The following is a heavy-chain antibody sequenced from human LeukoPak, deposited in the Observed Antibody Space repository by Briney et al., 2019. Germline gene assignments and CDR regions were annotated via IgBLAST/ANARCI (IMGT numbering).Heavy chain of an antibody. V-gene: IGHV1-2*02. Sequence: ASVKVSCKASGYTFTGYYMHWVRQAPGQGLEWMGWINPNSGGTNYAQKFQGRVTMTRDTSISTAYMELSRLRSDDTAVYYCARVSVAGTTFFDYWGQGTPVTVSS. CDR2: INPNSGGT. CDR3: ARVSVAGTTFFDY. D-gene: IGHD6-19*01. CDR1: GYTFTGYY. J-gene: IGHJ4*02.